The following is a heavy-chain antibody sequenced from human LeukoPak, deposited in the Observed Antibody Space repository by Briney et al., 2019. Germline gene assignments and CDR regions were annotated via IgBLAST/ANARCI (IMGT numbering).Heavy chain of an antibody. CDR3: ARAAGYCSGGSCYGYYYGMDV. CDR2: TSGRGANT. Sequence: GGSLRLSCAASGFTFSSYAMSWVRQAPGKGLEWVSATSGRGANTYYADSVKGRFSISRDNAKNTLYLQMNSLRAEDTAVYYCARAAGYCSGGSCYGYYYGMDVWGQGTTVTVSS. V-gene: IGHV3-23*01. D-gene: IGHD2-15*01. CDR1: GFTFSSYA. J-gene: IGHJ6*02.